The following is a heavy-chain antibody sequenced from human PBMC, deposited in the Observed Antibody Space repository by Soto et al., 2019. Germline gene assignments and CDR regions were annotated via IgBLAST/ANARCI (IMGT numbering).Heavy chain of an antibody. Sequence: GGSLRLSCAASGFPFSSHCMHWVRQAPGKGLEWVAIIWYDGGRKYYADSVKGRFTISKDDASNTLYLQMNSLRDEDTAVYYCARDMDARYSNGWYHYFDYWGQGALVTVSS. CDR3: ARDMDARYSNGWYHYFDY. CDR2: IWYDGGRK. CDR1: GFPFSSHC. J-gene: IGHJ4*02. V-gene: IGHV3-33*01. D-gene: IGHD6-19*01.